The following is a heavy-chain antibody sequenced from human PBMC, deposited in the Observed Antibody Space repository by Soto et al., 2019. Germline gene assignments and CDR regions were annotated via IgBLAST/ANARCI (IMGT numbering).Heavy chain of an antibody. D-gene: IGHD6-19*01. V-gene: IGHV3-23*01. CDR1: GFTFSSYA. J-gene: IGHJ4*02. CDR3: ASRSRGWYFDY. CDR2: ISGSGDST. Sequence: EVQLLESGGGLVQPGGSLRLSCAASGFTFSSYAMNWVRQAPGKGLEGVTVISGSGDSTYYADSVKGRFTISRDNSKNTLYLQMNSLRAEDTAVYYCASRSRGWYFDYWGQGTLVTVSS.